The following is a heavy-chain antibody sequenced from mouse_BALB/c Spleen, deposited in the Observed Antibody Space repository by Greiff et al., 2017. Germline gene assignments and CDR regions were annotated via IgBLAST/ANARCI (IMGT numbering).Heavy chain of an antibody. CDR2: ISDGGSYT. CDR1: GFTFSDYY. Sequence: EVHLVESGGGLVKPGGSLKLSCAASGFTFSDYYMYWVRQTPEKRLEWVATISDGGSYTYYPDSVKGRFTISRDNAKNNLYLQMSSLKSEDTAMYYCASNWDGSSWFAYWGQGTLVTVSA. D-gene: IGHD4-1*01. CDR3: ASNWDGSSWFAY. V-gene: IGHV5-4*02. J-gene: IGHJ3*01.